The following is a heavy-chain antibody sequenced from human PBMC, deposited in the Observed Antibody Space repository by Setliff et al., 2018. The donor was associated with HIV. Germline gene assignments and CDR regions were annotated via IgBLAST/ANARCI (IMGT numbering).Heavy chain of an antibody. CDR2: IYTSGST. CDR1: GYSISRGGYY. CDR3: ARGRFVGFDY. V-gene: IGHV4-61*02. Sequence: SETLSLTCSVSGYSISRGGYYWSWVRQPAGRGLEWIGRIYTSGSTNYNPSLKSRVTMSVDTSKNQFSLNLTSVTAADTAVYYCARGRFVGFDYWGQGTLVTV. D-gene: IGHD3-16*02. J-gene: IGHJ4*02.